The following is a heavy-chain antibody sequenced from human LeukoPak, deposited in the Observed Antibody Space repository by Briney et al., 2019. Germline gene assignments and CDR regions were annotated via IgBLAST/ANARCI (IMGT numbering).Heavy chain of an antibody. Sequence: ASVKVSCKASGYTFTGYYIHWVRQAPGQGLEWMGWINPKSGGTNYAQKFQGWVTMTRDMSISTAYMELSRLRSDDTAIYYCARATGNYWWFDSWGQGTLVTVSS. J-gene: IGHJ5*01. D-gene: IGHD1-26*01. CDR2: INPKSGGT. CDR1: GYTFTGYY. CDR3: ARATGNYWWFDS. V-gene: IGHV1-2*04.